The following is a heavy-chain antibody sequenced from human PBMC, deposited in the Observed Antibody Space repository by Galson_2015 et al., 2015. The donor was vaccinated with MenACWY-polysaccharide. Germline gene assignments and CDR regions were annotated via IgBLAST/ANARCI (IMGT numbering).Heavy chain of an antibody. CDR2: IKQDGSEK. Sequence: SLRLSCAASGFTFSSYWMSWVRQAPGKGLEWVANIKQDGSEKYYVDSVKGRFTISRDNAKNSLYLRMNSLGAEDTVMYYCASQTWPGYFASWAQETLVT. J-gene: IGHJ4*02. D-gene: IGHD6-13*01. V-gene: IGHV3-7*03. CDR3: ASQTWPGYFAS. CDR1: GFTFSSYW.